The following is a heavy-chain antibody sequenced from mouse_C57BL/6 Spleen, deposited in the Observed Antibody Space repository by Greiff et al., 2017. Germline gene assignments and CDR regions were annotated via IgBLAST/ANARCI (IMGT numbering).Heavy chain of an antibody. CDR3: ASIGYYRFAY. CDR1: GYAFSSSW. Sequence: QVQLKESGPELVKPGASVKISCKASGYAFSSSWMNWVKQRPGKGLEWIGRIYPGDGDTNYNGKFKGKATLTADKSSSTAYMQLSSLPSEDSAVYFCASIGYYRFAYWGQGTLVTVSA. V-gene: IGHV1-82*01. CDR2: IYPGDGDT. D-gene: IGHD2-12*01. J-gene: IGHJ3*01.